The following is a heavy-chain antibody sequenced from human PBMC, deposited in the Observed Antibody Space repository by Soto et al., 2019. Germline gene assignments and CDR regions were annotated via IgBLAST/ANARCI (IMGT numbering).Heavy chain of an antibody. CDR2: IYYSGST. V-gene: IGHV4-31*03. CDR1: GGSISSGGYY. Sequence: QVQLQESGPGLVKPSQTLSLTCTVSGGSISSGGYYWSWIRQHPGKGLEWIGYIYYSGSTYYNPSLKSRVTISVDTSKNQFSLKLSSVTAADTAVYYCARDRLLAAASYVRLDVWGQGTTVTVSS. D-gene: IGHD6-13*01. J-gene: IGHJ6*02. CDR3: ARDRLLAAASYVRLDV.